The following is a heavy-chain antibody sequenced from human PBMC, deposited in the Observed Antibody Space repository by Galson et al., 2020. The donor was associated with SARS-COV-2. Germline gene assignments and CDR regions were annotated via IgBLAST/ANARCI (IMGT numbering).Heavy chain of an antibody. CDR3: ARGLKRTMIEVVIPNYYYYMDV. V-gene: IGHV1-8*01. CDR2: MNPNSGNT. J-gene: IGHJ6*03. D-gene: IGHD3-22*01. CDR1: GYTFTSYD. Sequence: ASVQVSCKASGYTFTSYDINWVRQATRQGLEWMGWMNPNSGNTGHAQQFQGRVTITRNTSISTAYMELGSLRSEETAVYYCARGLKRTMIEVVIPNYYYYMDVWGKGTTVTVSS.